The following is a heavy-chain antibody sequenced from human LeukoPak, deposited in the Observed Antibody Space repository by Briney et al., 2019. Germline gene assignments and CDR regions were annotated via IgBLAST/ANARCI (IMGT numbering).Heavy chain of an antibody. Sequence: GGSLRLSCAASGLTVSSNYKTWVRQAPGKGLDWVSVLYRGGSAYYTDSVKGRFTISRDNSKNTLYLQMNSLRAEDTAVYYCAAPEAALHSAYDDLYYYYGMDVWGQGTTVTVSS. V-gene: IGHV3-66*01. CDR3: AAPEAALHSAYDDLYYYYGMDV. J-gene: IGHJ6*02. CDR1: GLTVSSNY. D-gene: IGHD5-12*01. CDR2: LYRGGSA.